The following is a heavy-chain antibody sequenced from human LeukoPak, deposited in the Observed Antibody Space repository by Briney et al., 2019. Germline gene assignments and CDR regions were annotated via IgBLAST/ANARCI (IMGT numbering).Heavy chain of an antibody. Sequence: GSLRLSCAASGFTFSIAWMSWVRQAPGKGLEWIGEIYHSGSTNYNPSLKSRVTISVDKSKNQFSLKLSSVTAADTAVYYCARDFRSYDSSGYHYWGQGTLVTVSS. CDR1: GFTFSIAW. CDR3: ARDFRSYDSSGYHY. CDR2: IYHSGST. D-gene: IGHD3-22*01. V-gene: IGHV4-4*02. J-gene: IGHJ4*02.